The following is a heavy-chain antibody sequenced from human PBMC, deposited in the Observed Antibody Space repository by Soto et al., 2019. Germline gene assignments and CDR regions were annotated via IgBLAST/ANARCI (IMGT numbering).Heavy chain of an antibody. J-gene: IGHJ4*02. CDR1: GYSFTSYW. V-gene: IGHV5-51*01. CDR2: IYPGVSDT. D-gene: IGHD4-17*01. Sequence: PGESLKISCKGSGYSFTSYWIGWVRQMPGKGLEWMGIIYPGVSDTRYSPSFQGQVTISADKSISTAYLQWSSLKASDTAMYYCARLARPTTVTTNFDYWGQGTLVTVSS. CDR3: ARLARPTTVTTNFDY.